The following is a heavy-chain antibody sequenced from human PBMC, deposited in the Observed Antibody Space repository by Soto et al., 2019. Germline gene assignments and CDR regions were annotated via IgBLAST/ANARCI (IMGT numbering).Heavy chain of an antibody. CDR2: ISYSGST. CDR1: GGSISIGDYY. J-gene: IGHJ4*02. CDR3: ARGDDSRRYVY. V-gene: IGHV4-30-4*01. D-gene: IGHD3-22*01. Sequence: SETLSLTCTVSGGSISIGDYYWSWIRQPPGKGLEWIGSISYSGSTYYNPPLKSRVTISVDTSKNQFSLRLSSVTAADTAVYYCARGDDSRRYVYWGQGTQVTVSS.